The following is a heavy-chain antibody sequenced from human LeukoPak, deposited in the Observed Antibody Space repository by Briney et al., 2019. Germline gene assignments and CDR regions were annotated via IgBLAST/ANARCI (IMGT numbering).Heavy chain of an antibody. Sequence: GGSLRLSCAASGFTFSSYSMNWVRQAPGKGLEWVSYISSSGSTIYYADSVKGRFTISRDNSKNTLYLRMNSLRAEDTAVYYCAKRAPVAAAGSDYWGQGTLVTVSS. J-gene: IGHJ4*02. CDR1: GFTFSSYS. CDR3: AKRAPVAAAGSDY. D-gene: IGHD6-13*01. CDR2: ISSSGSTI. V-gene: IGHV3-48*01.